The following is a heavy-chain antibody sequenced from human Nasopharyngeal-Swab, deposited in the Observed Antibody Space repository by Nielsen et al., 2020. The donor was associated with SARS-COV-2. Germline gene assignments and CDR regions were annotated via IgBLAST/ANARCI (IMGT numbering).Heavy chain of an antibody. Sequence: WVRQAPGQRLEWLGWINAGNGDTKYSQRFQGRVTITRDTSASIAYMDLTSLRSEDTAGDYWARDPRPDYPYYMDVWGKGTTVTVSS. CDR3: ARDPRPDYPYYMDV. J-gene: IGHJ6*03. CDR2: INAGNGDT. V-gene: IGHV1-3*01. D-gene: IGHD4-11*01.